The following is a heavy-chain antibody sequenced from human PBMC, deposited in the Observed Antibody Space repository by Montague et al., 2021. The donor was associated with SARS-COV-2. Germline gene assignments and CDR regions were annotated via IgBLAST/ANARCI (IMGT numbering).Heavy chain of an antibody. D-gene: IGHD3-16*01. CDR2: INQSGRT. Sequence: SETLSLTCAVYGGSFSGYYWSWIRQPPEKGLEWIGEINQSGRTNNSPSLQSRVIISVDTSKNQFSLKLSSETAADTAVYYCARGGGSVWGVTVGAELDYWGRGTLVIVSS. J-gene: IGHJ4*02. CDR3: ARGGGSVWGVTVGAELDY. CDR1: GGSFSGYY. V-gene: IGHV4-34*01.